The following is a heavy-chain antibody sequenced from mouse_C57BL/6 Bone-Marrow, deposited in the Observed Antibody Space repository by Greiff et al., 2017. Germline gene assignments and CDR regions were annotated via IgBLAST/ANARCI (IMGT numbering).Heavy chain of an antibody. CDR3: AKRDGNWAWFAY. J-gene: IGHJ3*01. D-gene: IGHD2-1*01. Sequence: QVQLQQSGPGLVQPSQCLSITCTVSGFSLTSYGVHWVRQSPGKGLEWLGVIWRGGSTDYNAAFMSRLSITKDNSKSQVFFKMNSLQANDTAIYYCAKRDGNWAWFAYWGQGTLVTVSA. CDR2: IWRGGST. CDR1: GFSLTSYG. V-gene: IGHV2-5*01.